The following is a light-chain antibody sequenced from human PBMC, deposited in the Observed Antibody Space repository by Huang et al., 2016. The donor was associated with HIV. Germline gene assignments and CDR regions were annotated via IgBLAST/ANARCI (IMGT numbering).Light chain of an antibody. CDR3: QQSSNTVYT. CDR2: GAS. V-gene: IGKV1-39*01. CDR1: QSISRY. J-gene: IGKJ2*01. Sequence: DIQITQSPSSLYASVGDRVTITCRASQSISRYLNWYQQKPGRAPKLLSFGASSLHSGGPSRCSGSGSGTEFTLTISSLQREDFATYYCQQSSNTVYTFGQGTKVEIK.